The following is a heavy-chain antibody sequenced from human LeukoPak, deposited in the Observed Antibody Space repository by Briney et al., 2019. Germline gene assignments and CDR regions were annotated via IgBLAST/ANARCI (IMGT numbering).Heavy chain of an antibody. Sequence: ASVRVSCKASGYIFTDYYIHWVRQAPGRGLEWMGWINPNTGTTNYAQKFQGRVTMTTDTSTTTAYMELSRLTSDDTAVYYCARPYDDSGYYYNYWGQGTLVTVSS. D-gene: IGHD3-22*01. CDR2: INPNTGTT. CDR3: ARPYDDSGYYYNY. V-gene: IGHV1-2*02. CDR1: GYIFTDYY. J-gene: IGHJ4*02.